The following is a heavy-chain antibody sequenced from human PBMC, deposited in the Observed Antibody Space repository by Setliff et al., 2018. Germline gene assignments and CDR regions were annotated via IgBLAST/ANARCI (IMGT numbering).Heavy chain of an antibody. CDR1: GDPISSHY. V-gene: IGHV4-59*08. CDR2: IYHSGSS. J-gene: IGHJ3*02. CDR3: ASGGGATGVSDAFDI. Sequence: PSETLSLTCTVSGDPISSHYWSWIRQPPGKGLEWIGSIYHSGSSNNNPSLKSRVTISVDTSKNQFSLKLSSVTAADTAVYYCASGGGATGVSDAFDIWGQGTMVTVSS. D-gene: IGHD1-26*01.